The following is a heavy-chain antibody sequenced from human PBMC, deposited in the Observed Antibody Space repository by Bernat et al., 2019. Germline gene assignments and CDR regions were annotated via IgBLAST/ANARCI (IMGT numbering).Heavy chain of an antibody. CDR2: IYYSGST. D-gene: IGHD6-19*01. J-gene: IGHJ4*02. CDR3: ARPSSGWDYYFDY. CDR1: GDSISSSSYY. V-gene: IGHV4-39*01. Sequence: QLQLQESGPGLVKPSETLSLTCTVSGDSISSSSYYWGWIRQPPGNGLEWIVSIYYSGSTYYNPSLKSRVTISVDTSKNQFSLKLSSVTAADTAVYYCARPSSGWDYYFDYWGQGTLVTVSS.